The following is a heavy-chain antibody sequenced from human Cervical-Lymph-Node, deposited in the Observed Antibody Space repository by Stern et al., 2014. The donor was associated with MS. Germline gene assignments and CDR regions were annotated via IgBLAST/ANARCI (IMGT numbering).Heavy chain of an antibody. D-gene: IGHD6-13*01. Sequence: VQLVESGGGVVQPGKSLRLSCATSGLAFSSYGMHWVRQAPGKGLEWLATIWYDGSNENYADSVKGRFTISRDNSKNTLFLQMNSLRAEDTAVYYCARDAGSRLDYWGQGTLVTVSS. CDR2: IWYDGSNE. CDR1: GLAFSSYG. V-gene: IGHV3-33*01. CDR3: ARDAGSRLDY. J-gene: IGHJ4*02.